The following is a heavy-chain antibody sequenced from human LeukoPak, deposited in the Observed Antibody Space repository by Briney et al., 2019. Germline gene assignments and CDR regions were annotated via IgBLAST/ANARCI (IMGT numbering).Heavy chain of an antibody. J-gene: IGHJ6*02. Sequence: GASVKVSCKASGYTFTSYGISWVRQAPGQGLEWMGWISAYNGNTNYAQKFQGRVTMTTDTSTSTAYMELRSLRSDDTAVYYCARGGADVVVPAAVSLDVWGQGTTVTVSS. CDR1: GYTFTSYG. CDR2: ISAYNGNT. CDR3: ARGGADVVVPAAVSLDV. V-gene: IGHV1-18*01. D-gene: IGHD2-2*01.